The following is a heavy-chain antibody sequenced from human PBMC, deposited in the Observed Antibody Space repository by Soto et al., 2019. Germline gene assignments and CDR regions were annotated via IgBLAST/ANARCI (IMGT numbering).Heavy chain of an antibody. CDR3: ARGDIVVVPADDTHQEDAFDI. V-gene: IGHV1-69*06. J-gene: IGHJ3*02. D-gene: IGHD2-2*01. CDR2: IIPIFGTA. Sequence: SVEVSCKASGGTFSSDAISLVREAPGQGLEWVGGIIPIFGTANYAQKFQGRVTITADKSTSTAYMELSSLRSEDTAVYYCARGDIVVVPADDTHQEDAFDIWGQGTLVTVSS. CDR1: GGTFSSDA.